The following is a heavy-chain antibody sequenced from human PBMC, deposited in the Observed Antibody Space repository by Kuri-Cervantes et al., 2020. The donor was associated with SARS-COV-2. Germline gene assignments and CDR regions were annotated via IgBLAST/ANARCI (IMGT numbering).Heavy chain of an antibody. CDR2: ISAYNGNT. V-gene: IGHV1-18*01. Sequence: ASVKVSCKASGYTFTSYGISWVRQAPGQGLEWMGWISAYNGNTNYAQKFQGRVTITADKSTSTVYMDLSSLTSEDTAVYYCARDLAYSSSSDPSDSWGQGTLVTVSS. CDR3: ARDLAYSSSSDPSDS. CDR1: GYTFTSYG. D-gene: IGHD6-6*01. J-gene: IGHJ5*02.